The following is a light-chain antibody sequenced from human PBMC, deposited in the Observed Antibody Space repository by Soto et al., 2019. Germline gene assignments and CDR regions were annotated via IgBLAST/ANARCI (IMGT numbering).Light chain of an antibody. J-gene: IGLJ1*01. CDR1: TSDVGSYNY. CDR2: EVT. CDR3: ISYAGSNNYV. V-gene: IGLV2-8*01. Sequence: QSALTQPPSASGSPGQSVTISCTGTTSDVGSYNYVSWYQQHPGKAPKLMIFEVTKRPSGVPDRFSGSMSGNTASLTVSGLQAEDEADYYCISYAGSNNYVFGTGSKLTVL.